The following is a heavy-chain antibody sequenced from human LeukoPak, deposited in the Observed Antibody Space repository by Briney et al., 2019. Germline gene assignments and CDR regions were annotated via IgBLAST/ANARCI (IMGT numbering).Heavy chain of an antibody. CDR3: AKVAKYYYGSETYYFFEH. D-gene: IGHD3-10*01. CDR2: IHSDQTIQ. J-gene: IGHJ4*02. V-gene: IGHV3-30*02. Sequence: GGSLRLSCAASGFTFSGFGMHWVRQAPGKGLEWVAYIHSDQTIQYYADSVKGRFTISRDNSKNTLYLQMNSLRVEDTAVYYCAKVAKYYYGSETYYFFEHWGQGTPVTASS. CDR1: GFTFSGFG.